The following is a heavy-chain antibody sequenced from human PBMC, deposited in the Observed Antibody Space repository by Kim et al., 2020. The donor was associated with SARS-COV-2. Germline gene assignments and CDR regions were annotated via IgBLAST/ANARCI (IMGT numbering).Heavy chain of an antibody. J-gene: IGHJ4*02. D-gene: IGHD4-4*01. V-gene: IGHV1-3*01. CDR3: AKWAGLQCFDY. Sequence: TSYSQKFQGRGTISRNTSASTVYMELSSLISEDTAVYYCAKWAGLQCFDYWGQGTLVTVSS. CDR2: T.